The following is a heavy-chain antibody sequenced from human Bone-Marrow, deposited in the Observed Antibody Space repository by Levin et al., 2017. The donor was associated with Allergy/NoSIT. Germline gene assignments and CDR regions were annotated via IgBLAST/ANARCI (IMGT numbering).Heavy chain of an antibody. D-gene: IGHD4-17*01. J-gene: IGHJ4*02. V-gene: IGHV3-33*01. CDR1: GFTFSSYG. CDR3: ARDHTVTNRGLDY. Sequence: GESLKISCAASGFTFSSYGMHWVRQAPGKGLEWVAVIWYDGSNKYYADSAKGRFTISRDNSKNTLYLQMNSLRAEDTAVYYCARDHTVTNRGLDYWGQGTLVTVSS. CDR2: IWYDGSNK.